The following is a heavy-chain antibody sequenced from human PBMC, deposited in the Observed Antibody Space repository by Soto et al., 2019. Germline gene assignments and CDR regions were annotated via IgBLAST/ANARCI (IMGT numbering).Heavy chain of an antibody. CDR2: ISATGGST. J-gene: IGHJ4*02. CDR3: AKASSAWYDSKSYYFDD. Sequence: EVQLLDSGGGLVQPGGSLRLSCAASGFSFSDYAMNWVRQAPGKGLEWVSEISATGGSTFYADFVKGRFTLSRDNSKNPRYLHLTSLRDEDTARYYCAKASSAWYDSKSYYFDDWGPGTLVTVSS. V-gene: IGHV3-23*01. D-gene: IGHD6-19*01. CDR1: GFSFSDYA.